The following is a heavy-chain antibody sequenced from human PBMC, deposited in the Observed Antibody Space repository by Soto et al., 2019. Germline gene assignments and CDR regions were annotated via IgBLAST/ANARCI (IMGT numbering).Heavy chain of an antibody. Sequence: QLVASGGGLVEPGGSLRLSCAGSGFSFSNAWISWVRQAPGKGLEWVGRIKSKTHGETTDYAAPVRGRFTSSRDDSKNTLFLQMNSLKAEDTAVYYFTTLYRLDPWGQGTLVTVSS. V-gene: IGHV3-15*07. CDR2: IKSKTHGETT. CDR1: GFSFSNAW. D-gene: IGHD3-16*02. J-gene: IGHJ5*02. CDR3: TTLYRLDP.